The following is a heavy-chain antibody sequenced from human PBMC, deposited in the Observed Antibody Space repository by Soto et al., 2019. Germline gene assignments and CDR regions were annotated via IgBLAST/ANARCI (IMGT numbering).Heavy chain of an antibody. D-gene: IGHD3-22*01. CDR1: GFTFSSYA. CDR3: AKDQQTTYYYDSSGYLMGVHFDY. Sequence: GGSLRLSCAASGFTFSSYAMSWVRQAPGKGLEWVSAISGSGGSTYYADSVKGRFIISRDNSKNTLYLQMNSLRAEDTAVYYCAKDQQTTYYYDSSGYLMGVHFDYWGQGTLVTVSS. CDR2: ISGSGGST. J-gene: IGHJ4*02. V-gene: IGHV3-23*01.